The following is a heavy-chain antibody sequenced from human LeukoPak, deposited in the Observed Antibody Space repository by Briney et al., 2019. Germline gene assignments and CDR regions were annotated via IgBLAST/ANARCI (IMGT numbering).Heavy chain of an antibody. Sequence: GESLKISCKGSGYSFTSYWIDWVRQMPGKGLEWMGIIYPGDSDTRYSPSFQGQVTISADKSISTAYLQWSSLKASDTAMYYCARHPYGYSSGWSHPFDYWGQGTLVTVSS. J-gene: IGHJ4*02. D-gene: IGHD6-19*01. V-gene: IGHV5-51*01. CDR3: ARHPYGYSSGWSHPFDY. CDR1: GYSFTSYW. CDR2: IYPGDSDT.